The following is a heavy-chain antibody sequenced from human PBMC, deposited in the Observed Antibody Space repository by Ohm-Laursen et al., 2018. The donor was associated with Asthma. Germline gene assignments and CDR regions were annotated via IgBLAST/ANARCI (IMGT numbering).Heavy chain of an antibody. CDR3: ARRDFSGGDPSAAFDI. CDR2: ISKSTRTI. J-gene: IGHJ3*02. V-gene: IGHV3-48*01. D-gene: IGHD2-21*02. CDR1: GFTFSGSW. Sequence: SLRLSCSASGFTFSGSWMIWVRQAPGKGLEWVSYISKSTRTIKYADSVKGRFTISRDNSKNTLYMQMNSLRAEDTAVYYCARRDFSGGDPSAAFDIWGQGTMVTVSS.